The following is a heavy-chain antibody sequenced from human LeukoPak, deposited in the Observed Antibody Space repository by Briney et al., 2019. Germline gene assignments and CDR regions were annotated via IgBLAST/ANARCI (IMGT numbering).Heavy chain of an antibody. D-gene: IGHD3-10*01. CDR3: ARTFGPMVRGVMGFDY. J-gene: IGHJ4*02. Sequence: SQTLSLTCTVSGGSISSGGYYWSWIRQHPGKGLEWIGYIYYSGSTYYNPSLKSRVTISVDTSKNQFSLKLGSVTAADTAVYYCARTFGPMVRGVMGFDYWGQGTLVTVSS. CDR1: GGSISSGGYY. V-gene: IGHV4-31*03. CDR2: IYYSGST.